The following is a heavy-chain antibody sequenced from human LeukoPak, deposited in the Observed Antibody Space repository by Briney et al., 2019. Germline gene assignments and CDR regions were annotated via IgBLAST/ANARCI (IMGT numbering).Heavy chain of an antibody. CDR2: IYPGDSDT. J-gene: IGHJ3*02. Sequence: GESLKISCKGSGYSFTSYWIGWVRQMPGKGLEWMGIIYPGDSDTRYSPSFQGQVTISADKSISTAYLQWSSLKASDTAMYYCALEYSSSSQAFDIWGQGTMVTVSS. D-gene: IGHD6-6*01. CDR3: ALEYSSSSQAFDI. CDR1: GYSFTSYW. V-gene: IGHV5-51*01.